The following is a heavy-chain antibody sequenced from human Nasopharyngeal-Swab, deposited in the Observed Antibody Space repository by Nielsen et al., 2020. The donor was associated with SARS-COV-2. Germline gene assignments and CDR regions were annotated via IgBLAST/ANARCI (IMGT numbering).Heavy chain of an antibody. Sequence: RQAPGKGLEWIGSIYYSGSTYYNPSLKSRVTISVDTSKNQLSLKLSSVTAADTAVYYCASYPLTFGGVWGSDAFDIWGQGTMVTVSS. CDR3: ASYPLTFGGVWGSDAFDI. J-gene: IGHJ3*02. V-gene: IGHV4-39*01. CDR2: IYYSGST. D-gene: IGHD3-16*01.